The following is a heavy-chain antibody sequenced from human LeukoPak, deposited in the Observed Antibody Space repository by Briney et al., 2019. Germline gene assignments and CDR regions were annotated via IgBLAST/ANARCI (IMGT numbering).Heavy chain of an antibody. Sequence: PAGGSLRLSCAASGFTFSSYGMSWVRQAPGKGLEWVPAISGSGGSTYYADSVKGRFTISRDNSKNTLYLQMNSLRAEDTAVYYCAKSTRFTMVRGASDYWGQGTLVTVSS. CDR1: GFTFSSYG. CDR3: AKSTRFTMVRGASDY. CDR2: ISGSGGST. D-gene: IGHD3-10*01. V-gene: IGHV3-23*01. J-gene: IGHJ4*02.